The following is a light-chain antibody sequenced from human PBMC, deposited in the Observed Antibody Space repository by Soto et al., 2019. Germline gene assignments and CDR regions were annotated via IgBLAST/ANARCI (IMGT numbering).Light chain of an antibody. Sequence: EIVMTQSPATLSVSPGERAALSCRASQSVSGNLAWYQQKPGQAPRLLIYGASNRATGLPARFSGSGSGTEFTLTISSLQSEDFAIYYCQQYNNWPPWTFGQGTKVEI. V-gene: IGKV3D-15*01. CDR3: QQYNNWPPWT. CDR2: GAS. J-gene: IGKJ1*01. CDR1: QSVSGN.